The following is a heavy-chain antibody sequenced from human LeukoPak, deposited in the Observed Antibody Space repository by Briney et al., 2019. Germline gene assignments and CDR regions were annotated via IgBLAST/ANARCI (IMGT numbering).Heavy chain of an antibody. CDR2: IIPILGIA. CDR3: ARLSIAAAVRDYYGMDV. D-gene: IGHD6-13*01. Sequence: SVKVSCKASGGTFSSYAISWVRQAPGQGLEWMGRIIPILGIANYAQRFQGRVTITADKSTSTAYMELSSLRSEDTAVYYCARLSIAAAVRDYYGMDVWGQGTTVTVSS. J-gene: IGHJ6*02. CDR1: GGTFSSYA. V-gene: IGHV1-69*04.